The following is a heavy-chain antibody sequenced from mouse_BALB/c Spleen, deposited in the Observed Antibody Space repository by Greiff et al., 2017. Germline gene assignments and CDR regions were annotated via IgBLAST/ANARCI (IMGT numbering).Heavy chain of an antibody. CDR1: GYAFSSSW. V-gene: IGHV1-82*01. J-gene: IGHJ2*01. CDR3: ASSGSSHGDFDY. CDR2: IYPGDGDT. D-gene: IGHD1-1*01. Sequence: QVQLQQSGPELVKPGASVKISCKASGYAFSSSWMNWVKQRPGQGLEWIGRIYPGDGDTNYNGKFKGKATLTADKSSSTAYMQLSSLTSVDSAVYFCASSGSSHGDFDYWGQGTTLTVSS.